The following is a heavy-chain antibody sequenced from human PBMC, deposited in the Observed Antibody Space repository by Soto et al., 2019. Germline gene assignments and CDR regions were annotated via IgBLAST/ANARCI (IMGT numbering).Heavy chain of an antibody. CDR3: ARVGSPGYCSGGFCPPPDY. D-gene: IGHD2-15*01. CDR1: GFIFSDYY. V-gene: IGHV3-11*06. Sequence: PGGSLRLSCAASGFIFSDYYMSWIRQASGKGLEWISYISSSSDFTRFADSVKGRLSISRDNAKKSLHLQMNSLRVEDTAVYYCARVGSPGYCSGGFCPPPDYWGQGTLVTVSS. J-gene: IGHJ4*02. CDR2: ISSSSDFT.